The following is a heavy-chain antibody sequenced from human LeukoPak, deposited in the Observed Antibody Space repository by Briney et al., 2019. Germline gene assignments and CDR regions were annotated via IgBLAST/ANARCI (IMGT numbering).Heavy chain of an antibody. CDR3: AIRLDYYGSSIGEGFYFDY. CDR2: TNPNFGTA. V-gene: IGHV1-69*06. Sequence: SVTVSCKASGDTFIIYANYWVRHAPGQGIEWMGGTNPNFGTANYAKKFQGRVTITADKSTSTAYMELSSLRSKNTAVYYCAIRLDYYGSSIGEGFYFDYWGQGTLVTVSS. D-gene: IGHD3-10*01. CDR1: GDTFIIYA. J-gene: IGHJ4*02.